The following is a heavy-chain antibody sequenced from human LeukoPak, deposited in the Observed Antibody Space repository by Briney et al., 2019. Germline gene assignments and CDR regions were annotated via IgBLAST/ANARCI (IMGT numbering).Heavy chain of an antibody. CDR2: INAGNGNT. V-gene: IGHV1-3*01. Sequence: ASVKVSCRASGYTFTSYAMHWLRQAPGQRLEWMGWINAGNGNTKYSQKFQGRVTITRDTSASTAYMELSSLRSEDTAVYYCARGRYYGPFDYWGQGTLVTVSS. D-gene: IGHD1-26*01. CDR1: GYTFTSYA. CDR3: ARGRYYGPFDY. J-gene: IGHJ4*02.